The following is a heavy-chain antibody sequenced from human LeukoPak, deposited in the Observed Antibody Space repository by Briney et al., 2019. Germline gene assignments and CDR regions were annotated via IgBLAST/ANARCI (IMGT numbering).Heavy chain of an antibody. V-gene: IGHV3-23*01. D-gene: IGHD3-22*01. CDR2: ISGSGDST. J-gene: IGHJ4*02. Sequence: PGGSLRLSCAASGFTFRTYGMNWVRQAPGKGLDWVSAISGSGDSTYYADSVKGRFTISRDNSKNTLYLQMNSLRAEDTAVYYCAKADLYDSSGYYEYWGQGTLVTVSS. CDR3: AKADLYDSSGYYEY. CDR1: GFTFRTYG.